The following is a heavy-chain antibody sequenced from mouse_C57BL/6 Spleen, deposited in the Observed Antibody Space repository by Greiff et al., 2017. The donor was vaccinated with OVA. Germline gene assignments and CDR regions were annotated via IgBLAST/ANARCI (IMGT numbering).Heavy chain of an antibody. CDR3: AYYGSSQYYYAMDY. J-gene: IGHJ4*01. V-gene: IGHV1-66*01. D-gene: IGHD1-1*01. CDR1: GYSFTSYY. Sequence: VKLQESGPELVKPGASVKISCKASGYSFTSYYIHWVKQRPGQGLEWIGWIYPGRGNTKYNEKFKGKATLTADTSSSTAYMQLSSLTSEDSAVYYCAYYGSSQYYYAMDYWGQGTSVTVSS. CDR2: IYPGRGNT.